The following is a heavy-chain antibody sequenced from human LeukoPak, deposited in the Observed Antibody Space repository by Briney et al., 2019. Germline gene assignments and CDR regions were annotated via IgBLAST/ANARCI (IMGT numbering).Heavy chain of an antibody. CDR1: GYTFTGYY. J-gene: IGHJ6*03. D-gene: IGHD6-19*01. Sequence: GASVKVSCKASGYTFTGYYMHWVRQAPGQGLEWMGWINPNSGGTNYAQKFQGRVTMTRDTSISTAYMELSRLRSDDTAVYYCARVNLYVAVAGSQFYYYYYMDVWGKGTTVTVSS. CDR2: INPNSGGT. V-gene: IGHV1-2*02. CDR3: ARVNLYVAVAGSQFYYYYYMDV.